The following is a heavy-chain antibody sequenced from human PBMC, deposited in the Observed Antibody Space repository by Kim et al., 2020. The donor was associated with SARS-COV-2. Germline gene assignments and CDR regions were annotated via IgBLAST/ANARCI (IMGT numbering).Heavy chain of an antibody. V-gene: IGHV3-15*01. D-gene: IGHD6-13*01. CDR1: GFTFSNVC. CDR3: TTGHGGDSGTWYAWY. CDR2: IKSKTDGGAT. J-gene: IGHJ2*01. Sequence: GGSLRLSCAASGFTFSNVCMSWVRQAPGKGLEWVGRIKSKTDGGATDYAAPVRGRFTISRDDSKNTLYLQMNSLETEDTGVYYCTTGHGGDSGTWYAWY.